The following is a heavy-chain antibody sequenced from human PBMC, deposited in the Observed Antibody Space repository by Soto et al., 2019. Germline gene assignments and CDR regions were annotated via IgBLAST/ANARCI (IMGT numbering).Heavy chain of an antibody. CDR1: GYTFSDHY. V-gene: IGHV3-72*01. J-gene: IGHJ3*02. Sequence: MQLVESGGDLVQPGGSLKLSCVGSGYTFSDHYMDWVRQAPGKGLEWVGRIRNRGGGYITQYAASVRGRFTVSRDDSKDSLYLQMNSLKIEDTAVYYCSRAAYGHGFDILGQGTVVTVSS. CDR2: IRNRGGGYIT. D-gene: IGHD4-17*01. CDR3: SRAAYGHGFDI.